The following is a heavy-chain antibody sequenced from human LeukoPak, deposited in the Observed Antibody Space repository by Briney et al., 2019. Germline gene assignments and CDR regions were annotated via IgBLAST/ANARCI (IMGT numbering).Heavy chain of an antibody. CDR2: ISGSGGST. CDR1: GFTFSSYA. V-gene: IGHV3-23*01. CDR3: ARGGYYSKVEYFQH. Sequence: GGSLRLSCAASGFTFSSYAMSWVRQAPGKGLEWVSAISGSGGSTYYADSVKGRFTISRDNSKNTLYLQMNSLRAEDTAVYYCARGGYYSKVEYFQHWGQGTLVTVSS. J-gene: IGHJ1*01. D-gene: IGHD3-22*01.